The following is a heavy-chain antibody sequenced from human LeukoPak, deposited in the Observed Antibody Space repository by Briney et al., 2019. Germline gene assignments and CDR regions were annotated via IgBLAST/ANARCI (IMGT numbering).Heavy chain of an antibody. V-gene: IGHV3-30*02. D-gene: IGHD6-19*01. J-gene: IGHJ4*02. CDR3: ARARAVAGPNNILDY. Sequence: PGGSLRLSCAASGFTFSSYGMHWVRQAPGKGLEWVAFIRYDGSNKYYADSVKGRFTISRDNAKNSLYLQMNSLRAEDTSVYYCARARAVAGPNNILDYWGQGTLVTVSS. CDR2: IRYDGSNK. CDR1: GFTFSSYG.